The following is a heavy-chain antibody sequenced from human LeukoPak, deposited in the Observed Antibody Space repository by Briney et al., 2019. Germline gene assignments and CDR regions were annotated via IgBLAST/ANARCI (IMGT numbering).Heavy chain of an antibody. D-gene: IGHD2-2*01. CDR1: GGSISSYY. CDR3: ARMKPYCSSTSCYYFDP. CDR2: IYTSGST. Sequence: SETLSLTCTVSGGSISSYYWSWIRQPAGKGLEWIGRIYTSGSTNYNPSLKSRVTMSVDTSKNQFSLKLSSVTAADTAVYYCARMKPYCSSTSCYYFDPWGQGTLVTVSS. V-gene: IGHV4-4*07. J-gene: IGHJ5*02.